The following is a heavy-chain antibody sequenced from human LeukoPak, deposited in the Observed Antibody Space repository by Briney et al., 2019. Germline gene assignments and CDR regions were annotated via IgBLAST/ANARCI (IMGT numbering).Heavy chain of an antibody. J-gene: IGHJ3*02. CDR2: INHSGSS. Sequence: PWETLSLPCSVYGGSFSGHYLSWVRQPPGKGLEWIGEINHSGSSNYNPSLKSRVTISVDTSKNQFPLQLRSVTAADTAVYYCAGRAWGSHAFDIWGQETMVTVSS. D-gene: IGHD3-16*01. CDR1: GGSFSGHY. CDR3: AGRAWGSHAFDI. V-gene: IGHV4-34*01.